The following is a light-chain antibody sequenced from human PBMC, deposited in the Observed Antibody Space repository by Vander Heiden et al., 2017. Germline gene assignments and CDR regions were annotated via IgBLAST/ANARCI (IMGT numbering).Light chain of an antibody. CDR2: LNSDGSH. V-gene: IGLV4-69*01. CDR1: SGHSSYA. CDR3: QTWDTGIQV. J-gene: IGLJ1*01. Sequence: QLVLTQSPSPPASLVASVKLTCTLSSGHSSYAIAWHQQQPEKGPRYLMKLNSDGSHTKGAGIPDRFSGSSSGAERYLTISSLQSDDEADYYCQTWDTGIQVFGTGTKVTVL.